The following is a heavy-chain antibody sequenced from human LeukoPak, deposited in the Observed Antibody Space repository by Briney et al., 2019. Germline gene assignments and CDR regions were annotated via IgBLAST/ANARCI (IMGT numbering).Heavy chain of an antibody. Sequence: SGTLSLTCAVSGGSISSSNWWSWVRQPPGKGLEWIGEIYHSGSTNYNPSLKSRVTISVDKSKNQFSLKLSSVTAADTAVYYCARSDYDILTGYYVDYWGQGTLVTVSS. D-gene: IGHD3-9*01. CDR2: IYHSGST. J-gene: IGHJ4*02. CDR1: GGSISSSNW. CDR3: ARSDYDILTGYYVDY. V-gene: IGHV4-4*02.